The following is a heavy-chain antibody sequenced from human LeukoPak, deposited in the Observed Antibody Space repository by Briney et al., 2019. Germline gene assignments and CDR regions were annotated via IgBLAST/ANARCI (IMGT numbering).Heavy chain of an antibody. CDR3: ARDGSLSSYRKLHDY. V-gene: IGHV1-46*01. CDR2: INPSGGST. CDR1: GYTFTRYY. J-gene: IGHJ4*02. Sequence: ASVKVSSEASGYTFTRYYMHRVRQAPGQGVEWMGIINPSGGSTSYAQKFQGGGTMTRDMSPSTVYMERSSLRSVETAVLYWARDGSLSSYRKLHDYWGQGTLVIVSS. D-gene: IGHD3-10*01.